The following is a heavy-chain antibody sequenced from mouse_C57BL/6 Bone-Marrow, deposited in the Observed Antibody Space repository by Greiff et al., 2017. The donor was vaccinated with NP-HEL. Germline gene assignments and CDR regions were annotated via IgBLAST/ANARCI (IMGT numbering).Heavy chain of an antibody. D-gene: IGHD4-1*01. Sequence: VQLKQSGAELVRPGTSVKVSCKASGYAFTNYLIEWVKQRPGQGLEWIGVINPGSGGTNYNEKFKGKATLTADKSSSTAYMQLSSLTSEDSAVYFCARRPWVYFDYWGQGTTLTVSS. CDR1: GYAFTNYL. CDR3: ARRPWVYFDY. V-gene: IGHV1-54*01. CDR2: INPGSGGT. J-gene: IGHJ2*01.